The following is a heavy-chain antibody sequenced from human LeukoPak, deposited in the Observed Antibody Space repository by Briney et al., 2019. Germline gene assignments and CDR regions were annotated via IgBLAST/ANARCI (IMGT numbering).Heavy chain of an antibody. V-gene: IGHV3-21*01. J-gene: IGHJ4*02. CDR3: ARHSGSLLLFDY. CDR1: GFTFSSYS. Sequence: GGSLRLSCAASGFTFSSYSMNWVRQAPGKGLEWVSSISSSSSYIYYADSVKGRFTISRDNAKNSLYLQMNSLRAEDTAVYYCARHSGSLLLFDYWGQGTLVTVSS. CDR2: ISSSSSYI. D-gene: IGHD1-26*01.